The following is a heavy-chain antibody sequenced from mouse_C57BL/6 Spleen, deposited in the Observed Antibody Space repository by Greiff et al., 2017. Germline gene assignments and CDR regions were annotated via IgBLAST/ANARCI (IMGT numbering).Heavy chain of an antibody. Sequence: QVHVKQPGAELVKPGASVKMSCKASGYTFTSYWITWVKQRPGQGLEWIGDIYPGSGSTNYNEKFKSKATLTVDTSSSTAYMQLSSLTSEDSAVYYCARRPIYDGYYVDYWGQGTTLTVSS. V-gene: IGHV1-55*01. CDR1: GYTFTSYW. D-gene: IGHD2-3*01. CDR3: ARRPIYDGYYVDY. J-gene: IGHJ2*01. CDR2: IYPGSGST.